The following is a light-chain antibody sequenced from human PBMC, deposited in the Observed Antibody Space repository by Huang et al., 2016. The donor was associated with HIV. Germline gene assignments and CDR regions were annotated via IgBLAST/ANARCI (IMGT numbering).Light chain of an antibody. CDR2: NTS. Sequence: EIVLTQSPGTLSLSPGARATLSCRASQSVTTTYLAWYQQKPGQPPRLLIYNTSKRASGIPDRFSGSGSGTDFSLTIRRLEPEDFAVYYCQQYGGSPPGVTFGGGTKMEVK. V-gene: IGKV3-20*01. CDR1: QSVTTTY. J-gene: IGKJ4*01. CDR3: QQYGGSPPGVT.